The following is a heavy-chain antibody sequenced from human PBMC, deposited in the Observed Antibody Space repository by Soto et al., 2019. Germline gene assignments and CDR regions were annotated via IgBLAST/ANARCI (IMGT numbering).Heavy chain of an antibody. V-gene: IGHV3-48*03. CDR1: GFTFSSYE. Sequence: GGSLRLSCAASGFTFSSYEMNWVRQAPGKGLEWVSYISSSGSTIYYADSVKGRFTISRDNAKNSLYLQMNSLRAEDTAVYYCAREMGGVPAAIPVWYYYYGMDVWGQGTTVTVSS. D-gene: IGHD2-2*02. CDR2: ISSSGSTI. J-gene: IGHJ6*02. CDR3: AREMGGVPAAIPVWYYYYGMDV.